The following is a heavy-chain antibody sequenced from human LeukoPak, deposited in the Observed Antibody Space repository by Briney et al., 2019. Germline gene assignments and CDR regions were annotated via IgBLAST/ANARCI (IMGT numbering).Heavy chain of an antibody. CDR2: ISSNGAGT. CDR3: VKVQDGSTFDY. Sequence: GGPLRLSCSASGFTFSSYAMYWVRQAPGKGLEYASSISSNGAGTQYADSVKGRFTISRDNSRNTLYLQMSSLRPEDTAVYYCVKVQDGSTFDYWGQGTLVTVSS. CDR1: GFTFSSYA. V-gene: IGHV3-64D*09. D-gene: IGHD5-24*01. J-gene: IGHJ4*02.